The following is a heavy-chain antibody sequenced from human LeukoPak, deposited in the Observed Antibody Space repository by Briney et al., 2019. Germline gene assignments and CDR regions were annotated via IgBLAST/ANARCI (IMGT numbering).Heavy chain of an antibody. V-gene: IGHV4-4*07. D-gene: IGHD1-26*01. CDR1: GGSISSYY. CDR3: ARFGSEGARFDY. J-gene: IGHJ4*02. Sequence: SETLSLTCTVSGGSISSYYWSWIRQPAGKGLEWIGRIYTSGSTYYNPSLKSRVTISVDTSKNQFSLKLSSVTAADTAVYYCARFGSEGARFDYWGQGTLVTVSS. CDR2: IYTSGST.